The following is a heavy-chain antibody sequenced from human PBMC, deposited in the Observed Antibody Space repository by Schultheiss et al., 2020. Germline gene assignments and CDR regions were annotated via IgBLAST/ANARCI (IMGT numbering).Heavy chain of an antibody. J-gene: IGHJ4*02. CDR2: IYSGGST. CDR1: GFTFSSYA. D-gene: IGHD3-10*01. V-gene: IGHV3-NL1*01. Sequence: GESLKISCAASGFTFSSYAMHWVRQAPGKGLEWVSVIYSGGSTYYADSVKGRFTISRDNAKNSLYLQMNSLRAEDTAVYYCARDGDYYGSGRGYWGQGTLVTVSS. CDR3: ARDGDYYGSGRGY.